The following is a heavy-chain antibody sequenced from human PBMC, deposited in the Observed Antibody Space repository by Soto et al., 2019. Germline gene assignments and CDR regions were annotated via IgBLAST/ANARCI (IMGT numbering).Heavy chain of an antibody. V-gene: IGHV1-18*01. D-gene: IGHD2-2*02. CDR2: ISAYNGNT. Sequence: ASVKVSCKASVYTITIYGIRWVRQAPGQGLEWMGWISAYNGNTNYAQKLQDRVTMTTDTSTSTAYMELRSLRSDDTAVYYCARGLPAAIAPTNYGMDVWGQGTTVTVSS. CDR1: VYTITIYG. J-gene: IGHJ6*02. CDR3: ARGLPAAIAPTNYGMDV.